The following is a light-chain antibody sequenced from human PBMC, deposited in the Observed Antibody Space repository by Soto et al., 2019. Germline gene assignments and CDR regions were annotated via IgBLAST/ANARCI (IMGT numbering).Light chain of an antibody. CDR3: QQYNSYWS. J-gene: IGKJ1*01. CDR1: QSIRGW. V-gene: IGKV1-5*01. Sequence: DIQMTQSPSTLSASVGDRVTLTCRASQSIRGWLAWYQQKPGKAPKFLIYDGSILQSGVPSRFSGSGSGTEFTLTISSLQAEDSVTYYCQQYNSYWSFGQGTRVEVK. CDR2: DGS.